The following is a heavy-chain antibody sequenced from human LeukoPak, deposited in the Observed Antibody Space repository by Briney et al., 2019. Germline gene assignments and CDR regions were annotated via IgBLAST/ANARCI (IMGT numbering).Heavy chain of an antibody. V-gene: IGHV5-51*01. D-gene: IGHD2-2*01. Sequence: RGESLKISCKGSGYRFTSYWIGWVRQMPGKGLEWMGIIFPSDSDTRYSPSFQGQVTISVDKSTSTAYLQWSSLKASDTGKYFCARGISSTYIGDYWGQGTLVSVSS. CDR1: GYRFTSYW. CDR3: ARGISSTYIGDY. CDR2: IFPSDSDT. J-gene: IGHJ4*02.